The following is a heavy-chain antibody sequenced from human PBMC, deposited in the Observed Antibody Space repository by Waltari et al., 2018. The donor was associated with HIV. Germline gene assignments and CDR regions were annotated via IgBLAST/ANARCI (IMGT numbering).Heavy chain of an antibody. CDR1: GYKFTNYA. CDR2: INTNTGNP. Sequence: QVQLVQSGSELKKPGASVKISCRASGYKFTNYAMNWVRQAPGQGPEWMGWINTNTGNPTYAQGFTGRFVFSLDTSVSTAYLQINSLKAEDTAVYYCARVGNDYDTLSGYYPFDYWGLGTLVTVSS. V-gene: IGHV7-4-1*02. D-gene: IGHD3-9*01. J-gene: IGHJ4*02. CDR3: ARVGNDYDTLSGYYPFDY.